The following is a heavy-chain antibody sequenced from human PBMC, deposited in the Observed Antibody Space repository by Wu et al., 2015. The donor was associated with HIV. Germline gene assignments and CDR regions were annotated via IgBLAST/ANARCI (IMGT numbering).Heavy chain of an antibody. D-gene: IGHD5-24*01. J-gene: IGHJ3*02. V-gene: IGHV1-2*02. CDR3: AREEEMATSHGQEIDAFDI. CDR1: GYTFTGYY. Sequence: QVQLVQSGAEVKKPGASVKVSCKASGYTFTGYYMHWVRQAPGQGLEWMGWINPNSGGTNYAQKFQGRVTMTRDTSISTAYMELSRLRSDDTAVYYCAREEEMATSHGQEIDAFDIWGQGDKWSPSLQ. CDR2: INPNSGGT.